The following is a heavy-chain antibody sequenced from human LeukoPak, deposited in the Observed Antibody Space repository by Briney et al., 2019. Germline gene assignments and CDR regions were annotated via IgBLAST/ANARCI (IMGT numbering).Heavy chain of an antibody. D-gene: IGHD3-10*01. CDR3: GTSSGGSGTYFDY. Sequence: TLPHTCSVSGGSLSSGGYSGTWIRQPPEKGLEWIRYIYHSGSTYYNPSLKSRVTISVDRSKNQFSLNLRSVTAADTAVDYCGTSSGGSGTYFDYWGQGTLVTVS. V-gene: IGHV4-30-2*01. J-gene: IGHJ4*02. CDR2: IYHSGST. CDR1: GGSLSSGGYS.